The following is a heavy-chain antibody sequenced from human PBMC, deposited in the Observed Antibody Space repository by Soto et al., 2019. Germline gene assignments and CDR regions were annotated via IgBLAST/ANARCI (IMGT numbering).Heavy chain of an antibody. CDR3: ARVWRRAFDI. D-gene: IGHD2-21*01. V-gene: IGHV4-30-2*01. J-gene: IGHJ3*02. CDR1: GGSISSGGYS. Sequence: SETLSLTCAVSGGSISSGGYSLRWIRQPPGKGLEWIGYIYHSGSTYYNPSLKSRVTISVDTSKNQFSLKLSSVTAADTAVYYCARVWRRAFDIWGQGTMVTVSS. CDR2: IYHSGST.